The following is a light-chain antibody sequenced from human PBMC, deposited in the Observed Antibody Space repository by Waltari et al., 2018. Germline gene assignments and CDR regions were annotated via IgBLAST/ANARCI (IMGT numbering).Light chain of an antibody. V-gene: IGLV2-8*01. J-gene: IGLJ2*01. CDR3: SSYAGSNFVV. CDR2: EVS. Sequence: QSALAQPPSASGSPGQSVTISCTGTSRDVGGYTYVSWYQPHPGKAPKLMIYEVSKRPSGVPDRFSGSKSGNTASLTVSGLQAEDEAAYYCSSYAGSNFVVFGGGTKVTVL. CDR1: SRDVGGYTY.